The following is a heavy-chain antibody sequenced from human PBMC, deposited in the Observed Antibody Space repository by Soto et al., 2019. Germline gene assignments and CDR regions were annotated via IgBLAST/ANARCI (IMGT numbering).Heavy chain of an antibody. CDR1: GGSISSGDYY. D-gene: IGHD3-10*01. V-gene: IGHV4-30-4*01. J-gene: IGHJ6*02. CDR3: ARDKSGSYYSRYYYYGMDV. CDR2: IYYSGST. Sequence: QVQLQESGPGLVKPSQTLSLTCTVSGGSISSGDYYWSWIRQPPGKGLEWIGYIYYSGSTYYNPSLKSRVTISVDTAKNQLSLKLSSVTAADTAVYYCARDKSGSYYSRYYYYGMDVWGQGTTVTVSS.